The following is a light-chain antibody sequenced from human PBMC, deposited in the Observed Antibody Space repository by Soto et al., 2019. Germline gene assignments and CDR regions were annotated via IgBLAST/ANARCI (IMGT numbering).Light chain of an antibody. J-gene: IGKJ5*01. V-gene: IGKV2-40*01. CDR3: MQRIEFPFT. CDR1: QSLLHSNGYNY. CDR2: TLS. Sequence: VITQYTISLPVTPGEPASISCRSSQSLLHSNGYNYLDWYLQKPGQSPQLLIYTLSYRASGVPGRFSGSGSGTDFTLKISRVEAEDVGVYYCMQRIEFPFTFGQLTR.